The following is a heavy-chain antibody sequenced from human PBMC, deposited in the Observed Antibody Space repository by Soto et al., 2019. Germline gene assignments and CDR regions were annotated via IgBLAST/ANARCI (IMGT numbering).Heavy chain of an antibody. CDR2: VFSSGTT. CDR1: GDSISSGNKY. J-gene: IGHJ6*02. CDR3: ARVPSPFDYYYAMDV. V-gene: IGHV4-30-4*01. Sequence: SETLSLTCTVSGDSISSGNKYWSWIRQPPGKGLGWIGYVFSSGTTYYHPSLKGRVSISLDASENQFSLKFASVTDADSAVYYCARVPSPFDYYYAMDVWGQGTTVTVSS. D-gene: IGHD3-16*01.